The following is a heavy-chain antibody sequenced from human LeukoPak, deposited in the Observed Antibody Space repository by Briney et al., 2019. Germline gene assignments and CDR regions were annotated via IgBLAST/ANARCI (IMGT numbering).Heavy chain of an antibody. D-gene: IGHD3-10*01. V-gene: IGHV3-11*04. CDR1: GFTFTDHY. J-gene: IGHJ4*02. CDR3: TREDYYYASGH. CDR2: ISSGGDII. Sequence: GGSLRLSGAASGFTFTDHYMSWFRQAPGKGRKWVSYISSGGDIIYYADSVKGRFTISRDNAKNSLFLQMNSLRAEDTAVYYCTREDYYYASGHWAQGTLVTVSS.